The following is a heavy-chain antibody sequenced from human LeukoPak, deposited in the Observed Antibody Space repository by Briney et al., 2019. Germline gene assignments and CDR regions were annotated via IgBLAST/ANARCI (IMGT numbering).Heavy chain of an antibody. CDR1: GGTFSSYA. V-gene: IGHV1-69*13. D-gene: IGHD3-22*01. J-gene: IGHJ6*02. Sequence: SVKVSCKASGGTFSSYAISWVRQAPGQGLEWMGGIIPIFGTANYAQKFQGRVTITADESASTAYMELSSLRSEDTAVYYCARPDYYDSYYYYYYGMDVWGQGTTVTVSS. CDR3: ARPDYYDSYYYYYYGMDV. CDR2: IIPIFGTA.